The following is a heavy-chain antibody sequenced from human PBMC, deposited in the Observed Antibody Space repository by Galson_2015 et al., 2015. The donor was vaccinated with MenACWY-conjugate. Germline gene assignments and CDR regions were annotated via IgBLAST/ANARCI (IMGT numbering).Heavy chain of an antibody. J-gene: IGHJ3*02. Sequence: SVKVSCKASGGTFSSYAISWVRQAPGHGLEWMGGIIPIFGTANYAQKFQGRVTITADESTSTAYMELSSLRSEDTAVYYCASFLEWLNFDIWGQGTMVTVSS. D-gene: IGHD3-3*01. V-gene: IGHV1-69*13. CDR2: IIPIFGTA. CDR3: ASFLEWLNFDI. CDR1: GGTFSSYA.